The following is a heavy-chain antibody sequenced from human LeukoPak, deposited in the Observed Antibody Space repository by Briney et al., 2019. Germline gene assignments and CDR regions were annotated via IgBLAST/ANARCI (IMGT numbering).Heavy chain of an antibody. D-gene: IGHD2-2*01. CDR1: GFTFSSYG. CDR3: AKDDDIVAAAYYFDY. V-gene: IGHV3-30*18. Sequence: PGGSLRLTCAASGFTFSSYGIHWVRQAPGKGLEWVAVISYDGSDKHYADSVKGRFTISRDNSKNTLYLQMNSLRPEDTAVYYCAKDDDIVAAAYYFDYWGQGTVVTVSS. J-gene: IGHJ4*02. CDR2: ISYDGSDK.